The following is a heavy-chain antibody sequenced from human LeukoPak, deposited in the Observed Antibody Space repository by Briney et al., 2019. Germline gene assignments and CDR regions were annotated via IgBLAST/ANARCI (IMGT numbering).Heavy chain of an antibody. CDR3: ARGVGVTTYFDY. CDR2: IYYSGGT. V-gene: IGHV4-31*03. Sequence: PSQTLSLTCTVSGGSISSGGYYWSWIRQHPGKGLEWIGYIYYSGGTYYNPSLKSRVTISVDTSKNQFSLKLSSVTAADTAVYYCARGVGVTTYFDYWGQGTLVTVSS. J-gene: IGHJ4*02. D-gene: IGHD4-17*01. CDR1: GGSISSGGYY.